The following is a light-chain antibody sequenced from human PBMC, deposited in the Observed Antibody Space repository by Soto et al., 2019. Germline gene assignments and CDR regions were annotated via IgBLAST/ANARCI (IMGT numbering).Light chain of an antibody. Sequence: DIQMTQSPSFVSASVGDRVTITCRASQDISNWLVWYQQKPGKAPNLLIYAASSLQSGVPSRFSGSGSGTDFTLTISSLQPEDFATYYCQQYNTYPITFGQGTRLEIK. CDR1: QDISNW. CDR3: QQYNTYPIT. J-gene: IGKJ5*01. V-gene: IGKV1-12*01. CDR2: AAS.